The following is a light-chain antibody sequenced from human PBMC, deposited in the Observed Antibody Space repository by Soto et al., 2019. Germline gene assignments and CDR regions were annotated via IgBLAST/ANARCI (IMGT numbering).Light chain of an antibody. CDR3: SSYSGTNYHYV. CDR1: SSDVGGYNY. Sequence: QSVLTQPPSASGPFGQSVTISCTGTSSDVGGYNYVSWYQQHPGKAPKLMIYEVSERPSGVPDRFSGSKSGNTASLTVSGLQADDEADYYCSSYSGTNYHYVFGTGTKVT. CDR2: EVS. V-gene: IGLV2-8*01. J-gene: IGLJ1*01.